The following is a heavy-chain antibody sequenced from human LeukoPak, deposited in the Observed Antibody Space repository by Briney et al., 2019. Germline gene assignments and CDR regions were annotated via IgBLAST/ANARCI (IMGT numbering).Heavy chain of an antibody. J-gene: IGHJ4*02. CDR3: TQTFFRYNGNYADY. V-gene: IGHV3-73*01. CDR2: IRSKANSYAT. CDR1: GFSFSTYA. D-gene: IGHD1-26*01. Sequence: PGGSLRLSCAASGFSFSTYAMSWVRQAPGKGLEWVGRIRSKANSYATAYGAAVKGRFTTSRDDSENTAYLQLNSLKTEDTAVYYCTQTFFRYNGNYADYWGQGTLVTVSS.